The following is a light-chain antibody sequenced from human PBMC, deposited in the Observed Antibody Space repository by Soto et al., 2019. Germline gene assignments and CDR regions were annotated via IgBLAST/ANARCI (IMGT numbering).Light chain of an antibody. CDR3: QQANNFPWT. CDR1: QDIGSW. J-gene: IGKJ1*01. Sequence: DIQMAQSPSSVSASVGVRVTITCRASQDIGSWLAWYQQKPGKAPELLIYAASNLQGGVPSRFSGSGSGTDFTLTISSLQPEDFATYYCQQANNFPWTFGQGTKVDIK. CDR2: AAS. V-gene: IGKV1-12*01.